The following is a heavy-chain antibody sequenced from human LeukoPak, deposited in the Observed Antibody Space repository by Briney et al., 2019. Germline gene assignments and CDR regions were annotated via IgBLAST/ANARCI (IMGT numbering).Heavy chain of an antibody. J-gene: IGHJ4*02. Sequence: SETLSLTCTVSGGSVSSGSYHWSWIRQAPGKGLEWIGHNGNTNYNPSLKSRVTISIDTSKNQFSLNLNTVTAADTAVYYCATYYGGVGGRSHWGPGTLVTVSS. CDR3: ATYYGGVGGRSH. V-gene: IGHV4-61*01. CDR2: NGNT. D-gene: IGHD2-21*01. CDR1: GGSVSSGSYH.